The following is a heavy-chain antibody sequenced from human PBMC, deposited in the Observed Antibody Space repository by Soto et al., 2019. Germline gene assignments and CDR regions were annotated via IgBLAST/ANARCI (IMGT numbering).Heavy chain of an antibody. CDR3: AKDSLTNDFWSGYPNYYYYYGMDV. CDR2: ISGSGGST. Sequence: GGSLRLSCAASGFTFSSYAMSWVRQAPGKGLEWVSAISGSGGSTYYADSVKGRFTVSRDNSKNTLYLQMNSLRAEDTAVYYCAKDSLTNDFWSGYPNYYYYYGMDVWGQGTTVTVSS. J-gene: IGHJ6*02. D-gene: IGHD3-3*01. CDR1: GFTFSSYA. V-gene: IGHV3-23*01.